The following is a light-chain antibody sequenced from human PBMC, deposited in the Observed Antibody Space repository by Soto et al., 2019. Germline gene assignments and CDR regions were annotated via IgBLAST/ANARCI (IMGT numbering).Light chain of an antibody. CDR1: QSVSSNY. CDR3: QLYGSSHPT. CDR2: GAS. J-gene: IGKJ4*01. Sequence: EIVLTQSPGTLSLSPGERATLSCRSSQSVSSNYLVWYQQKPGQAPRLLISGASSRATGIPDRFSGSGSGTDFTLTISRLEPEDFAVYYCQLYGSSHPTFGGGTKVEVK. V-gene: IGKV3-20*01.